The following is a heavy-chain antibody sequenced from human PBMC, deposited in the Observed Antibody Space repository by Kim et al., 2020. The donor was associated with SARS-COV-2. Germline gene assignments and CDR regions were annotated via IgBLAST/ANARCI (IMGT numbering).Heavy chain of an antibody. Sequence: GGSLRLSCAASGFTFSSYDMHWVRQATGKGLEWVSAIGTAGDTYYPGSVKGRFTISRENAKNSLYLQMNSLRAGDTAVYYCAGVAYSSSWSIGYWYFDLWGRGTLVTVSS. D-gene: IGHD6-13*01. CDR2: IGTAGDT. CDR1: GFTFSSYD. CDR3: AGVAYSSSWSIGYWYFDL. J-gene: IGHJ2*01. V-gene: IGHV3-13*01.